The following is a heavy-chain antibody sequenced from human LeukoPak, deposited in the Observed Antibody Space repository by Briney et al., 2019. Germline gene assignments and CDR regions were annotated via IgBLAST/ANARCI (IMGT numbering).Heavy chain of an antibody. CDR3: ARGYGDYQHN. D-gene: IGHD4-17*01. Sequence: SETLSLTCTVSGGSISSYYWSWIRKPPGKGLEWIGYIYYSGSTNYNPSLKSRVTISVDTSKNQFSLKLSSVTAADTAVYYCARGYGDYQHNWGQGTLVTVSS. CDR2: IYYSGST. CDR1: GGSISSYY. J-gene: IGHJ4*02. V-gene: IGHV4-59*01.